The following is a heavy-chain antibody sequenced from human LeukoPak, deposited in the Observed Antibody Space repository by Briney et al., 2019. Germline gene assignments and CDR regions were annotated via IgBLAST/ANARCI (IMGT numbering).Heavy chain of an antibody. CDR2: INNDGSTT. CDR3: ERGGFDTIGFAY. CDR1: GFSFSSYW. J-gene: IGHJ4*02. V-gene: IGHV3-74*01. Sequence: GGSLRLSCVASGFSFSSYWMRWVRQAPGKGLVWVSRINNDGSTTTYADSVRRGSIIPREYAKHTLYLKMHSLRAEDTAVYYCERGGFDTIGFAYWGQGTLVTVPS. D-gene: IGHD3-10*01.